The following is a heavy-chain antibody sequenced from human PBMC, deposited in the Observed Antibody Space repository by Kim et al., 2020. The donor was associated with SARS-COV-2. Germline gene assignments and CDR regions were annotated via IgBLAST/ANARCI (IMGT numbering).Heavy chain of an antibody. Sequence: SETLSLTCTVSGGSISGYYWSWIRQPPGRGLEWIGDINYSGRTNYNPSLKSRVTISVDTSKNQFSLKLTSVTAADTAVYYCARTWADTTGSGWYGFDYWG. V-gene: IGHV4-59*12. CDR1: GGSISGYY. CDR3: ARTWADTTGSGWYGFDY. CDR2: INYSGRT. J-gene: IGHJ4*01. D-gene: IGHD3-10*01.